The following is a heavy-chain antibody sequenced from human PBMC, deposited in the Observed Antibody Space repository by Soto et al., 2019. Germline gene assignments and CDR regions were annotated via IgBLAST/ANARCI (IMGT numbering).Heavy chain of an antibody. V-gene: IGHV5-51*01. CDR2: IYPGDSDT. Sequence: PGESLKISCKGSGYSFTSYWIGWVRQMPGKGLEWMGIIYPGDSDTRYSPSFQGQVTISADKSISTAYLQWSSLKASDTAMYYCARLGGAARPDYYYGMDVWGQGTTVTVSS. D-gene: IGHD6-6*01. CDR1: GYSFTSYW. CDR3: ARLGGAARPDYYYGMDV. J-gene: IGHJ6*02.